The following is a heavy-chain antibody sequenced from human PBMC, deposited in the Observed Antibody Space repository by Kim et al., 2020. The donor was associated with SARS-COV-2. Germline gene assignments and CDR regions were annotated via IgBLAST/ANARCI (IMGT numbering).Heavy chain of an antibody. V-gene: IGHV3-7*03. D-gene: IGHD6-19*01. Sequence: GGSLRLSCEASGFSLFTLSTYYMTWVRHAPGKGLEWVANIKQDGSVTLYLDSVKGLFTISRDNSKNSLYLQMKSLRTEDTALYYCASGYGWLVHSWGHGTLVTVSS. CDR2: IKQDGSVT. CDR3: ASGYGWLVHS. CDR1: GFSLFTLSTYY. J-gene: IGHJ5*01.